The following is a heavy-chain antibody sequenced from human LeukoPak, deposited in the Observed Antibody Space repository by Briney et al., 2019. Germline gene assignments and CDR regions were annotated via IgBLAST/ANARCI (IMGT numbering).Heavy chain of an antibody. CDR3: ARELPLEYDSSGYFAFDS. D-gene: IGHD3-22*01. V-gene: IGHV4-59*01. J-gene: IGHJ3*02. CDR2: IYYTGNT. Sequence: PSETLSLTCTVSGGSISSYYWNWIRQPPGKGLECIGYIYYTGNTNYNPSLRSRVTISVDTSKNQYSLKLSSVTAADTAVYYCARELPLEYDSSGYFAFDSWGQGTMVTVSS. CDR1: GGSISSYY.